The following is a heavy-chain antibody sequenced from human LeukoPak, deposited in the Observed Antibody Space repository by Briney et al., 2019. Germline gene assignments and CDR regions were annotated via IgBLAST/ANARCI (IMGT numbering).Heavy chain of an antibody. CDR3: ATYRQVLLPFES. Sequence: GGSLRLSCAASGFTFSTFAMVWVRQPPGKGLEWVSSIFPSGGEVHYADSVRGRFTISRDNSKSTLSLQMNSLRAEDTAIYYCATYRQVLLPFESWGQGTLVTVSS. D-gene: IGHD2-8*02. CDR1: GFTFSTFA. CDR2: IFPSGGEV. J-gene: IGHJ4*02. V-gene: IGHV3-23*01.